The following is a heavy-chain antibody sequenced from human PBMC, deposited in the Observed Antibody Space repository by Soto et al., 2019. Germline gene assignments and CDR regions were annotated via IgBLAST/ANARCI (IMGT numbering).Heavy chain of an antibody. Sequence: QVQLVQSGAEVKKLGASVKVSCKASGYTFTAYYIHWVRQAPGQGLEWVGWINPNSGDTNYAQRFRGWVTMTGDTSVSTAYMDLTRLGSDDTAVYYWARGGYTYGYGLDYWGQGTLVTVSS. CDR2: INPNSGDT. D-gene: IGHD5-18*01. V-gene: IGHV1-2*04. J-gene: IGHJ4*02. CDR3: ARGGYTYGYGLDY. CDR1: GYTFTAYY.